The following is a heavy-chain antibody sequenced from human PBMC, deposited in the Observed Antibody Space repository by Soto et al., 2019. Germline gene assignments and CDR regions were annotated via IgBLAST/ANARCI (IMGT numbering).Heavy chain of an antibody. CDR1: GFTFSSYA. CDR3: AKVVCITGTTACWFDP. J-gene: IGHJ5*02. D-gene: IGHD1-20*01. CDR2: ISGSGGST. V-gene: IGHV3-23*01. Sequence: GGSLRLSCAASGFTFSSYAMSWVRQAPGKGLEWVSAISGSGGSTYYADSVKGRFTISRDNSKNTLYLQMNSLRAEDTAVYYCAKVVCITGTTACWFDPWGQGTLVTVSS.